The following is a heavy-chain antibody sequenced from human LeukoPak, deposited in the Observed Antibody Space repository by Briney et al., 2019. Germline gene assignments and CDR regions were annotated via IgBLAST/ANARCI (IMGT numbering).Heavy chain of an antibody. J-gene: IGHJ4*02. D-gene: IGHD3-3*01. V-gene: IGHV3-23*01. CDR3: AKGTSGPRPHYFDY. CDR1: GFTFSSYA. Sequence: GGSLRLSCAASGFTFSSYAMHWVRQAPGKGLEWVSGISGSGGSTYDADSVKGRFTISRDNSKSTLFLQMNSLRGEDTAVYYCAKGTSGPRPHYFDYWGQGTLVTVSS. CDR2: ISGSGGST.